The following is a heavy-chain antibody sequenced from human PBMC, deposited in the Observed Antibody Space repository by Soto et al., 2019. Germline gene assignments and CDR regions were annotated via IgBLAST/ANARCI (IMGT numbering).Heavy chain of an antibody. CDR2: MNPNSGNT. J-gene: IGHJ6*02. CDR3: AGWGPSWGYGMDV. Sequence: QVQLVQSGAEVKKPGSSVKVSCKASGGTFSSYAISWVRQAPGQGLEWMGWMNPNSGNTGYAQKFQGRVTMTRNTSISTAYMELSSLRSEDTAVYYCAGWGPSWGYGMDVWGQGTTVTVSS. D-gene: IGHD7-27*01. CDR1: GGTFSSYA. V-gene: IGHV1-8*02.